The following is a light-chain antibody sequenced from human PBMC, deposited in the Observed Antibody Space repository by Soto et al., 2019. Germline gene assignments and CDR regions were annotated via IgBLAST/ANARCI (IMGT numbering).Light chain of an antibody. V-gene: IGKV3-20*01. CDR3: QQYGSSPPIT. J-gene: IGKJ5*01. Sequence: EIVLTQSPGTLSLSPGERATLSCRASHSVSSSYLAWYQQKPGQAPRLLIYGASSRATGIPDRFSGSGSGTDVTITISRLEPEDFAVYSCQQYGSSPPITFGQGTRLEIK. CDR2: GAS. CDR1: HSVSSSY.